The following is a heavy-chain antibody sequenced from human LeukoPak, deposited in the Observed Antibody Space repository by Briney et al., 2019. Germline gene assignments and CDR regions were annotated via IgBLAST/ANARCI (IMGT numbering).Heavy chain of an antibody. CDR2: INTDGSST. D-gene: IGHD1-26*01. Sequence: GGSLRLSCAASGFTFSNYWMHWVRQAPGKGLVWVSRINTDGSSTTYADSVKGRFTIFRDNAENTLYLQMNSLRAADTALYYCVRGNSGTYRADYCGQGKLVTLSS. V-gene: IGHV3-74*03. J-gene: IGHJ4*02. CDR3: VRGNSGTYRADY. CDR1: GFTFSNYW.